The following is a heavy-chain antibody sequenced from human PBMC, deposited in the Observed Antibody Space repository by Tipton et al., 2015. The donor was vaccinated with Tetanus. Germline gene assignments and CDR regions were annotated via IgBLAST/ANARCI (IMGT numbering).Heavy chain of an antibody. CDR1: GYSFIGYY. CDR2: VNPSTGGA. J-gene: IGHJ4*02. Sequence: QLVQSGAEVKKPGATVKVSCKASGYSFIGYYIHWVRQAPGQGLEWMGWVNPSTGGANYAQKAEGRVTLTRDTSITAAYMDPSELRSDDTAVFYCARRSRTYKIPSAGKSEETYVYWGQGTLVTVSS. V-gene: IGHV1-2*02. D-gene: IGHD6-13*01. CDR3: ARRSRTYKIPSAGKSEETYVY.